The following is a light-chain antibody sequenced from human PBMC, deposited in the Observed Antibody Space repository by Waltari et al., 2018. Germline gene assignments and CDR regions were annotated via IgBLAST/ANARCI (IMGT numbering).Light chain of an antibody. V-gene: IGKV4-1*01. CDR3: QQYYSRRT. CDR1: QSILYNSNDKNY. Sequence: IVMTQSPDSLAVSLGERATINCKSSQSILYNSNDKNYLAWYQQKPGQPPKLLIYWASTRESGVPDRVSGNGSGTDFTLTISSLQAEDVAVYYCQQYYSRRTFGQGTKVEI. J-gene: IGKJ1*01. CDR2: WAS.